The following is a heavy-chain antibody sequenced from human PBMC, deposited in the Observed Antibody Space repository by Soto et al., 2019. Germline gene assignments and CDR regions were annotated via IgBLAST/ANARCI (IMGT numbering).Heavy chain of an antibody. V-gene: IGHV6-1*01. J-gene: IGHJ5*01. D-gene: IGHD3-22*01. CDR3: VMIIGITWLDS. CDR1: GDSVSTNSAT. Sequence: QVQLQQSGPGLVKPSQTLSLTCAISGDSVSTNSATWDWIRQSPSRGLEWLGRTYYRSKWYNDSALSVKGPITTPADTSTNQLSLQLTSVPPDAPAVYSCVMIIGITWLDSWGHGTLVTVSS. CDR2: TYYRSKWYN.